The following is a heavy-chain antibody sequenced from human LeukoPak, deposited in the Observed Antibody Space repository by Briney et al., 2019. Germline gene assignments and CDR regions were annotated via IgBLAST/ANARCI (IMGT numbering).Heavy chain of an antibody. V-gene: IGHV3-74*01. CDR2: INSDGSNT. J-gene: IGHJ4*02. CDR1: GFSFNTYW. Sequence: GGSLRLSCAASGFSFNTYWMHWVRHAPGKGLVSVSRINSDGSNTNYADSVKGRFTISRDNAKNTLYLQMNSLRAEDTAVYYCARDPRGGTLDYWGQGTLVTVSS. CDR3: ARDPRGGTLDY. D-gene: IGHD3-10*01.